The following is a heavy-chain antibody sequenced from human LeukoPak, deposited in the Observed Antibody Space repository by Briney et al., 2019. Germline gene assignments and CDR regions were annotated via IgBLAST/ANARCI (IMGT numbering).Heavy chain of an antibody. D-gene: IGHD5-12*01. Sequence: GASVNVSCKSSVYTFTSYGISGVRQAPGQGLEWMGWISAYNGNTNYAQKLQGRVTMTTDTSTSTAYMELRSLRSDDTAVYYCAREGIVATRPRRYFDYWGQGTLVTVSS. CDR2: ISAYNGNT. CDR1: VYTFTSYG. CDR3: AREGIVATRPRRYFDY. V-gene: IGHV1-18*04. J-gene: IGHJ4*02.